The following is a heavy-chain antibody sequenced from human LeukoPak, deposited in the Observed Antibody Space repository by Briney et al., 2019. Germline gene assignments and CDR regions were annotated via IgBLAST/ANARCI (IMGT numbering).Heavy chain of an antibody. D-gene: IGHD3-10*01. J-gene: IGHJ4*02. Sequence: PGEFLRLSCAASEFIFSSYWMTWVRQAPGKGLEWVANIKRDGSVKNYLDSVKGRFTISRDNAKNSLYLQMNSLRAEDTALYYCAKGAGIGSGSPSDYWGQGTLVTVSS. CDR1: EFIFSSYW. CDR2: IKRDGSVK. V-gene: IGHV3-7*03. CDR3: AKGAGIGSGSPSDY.